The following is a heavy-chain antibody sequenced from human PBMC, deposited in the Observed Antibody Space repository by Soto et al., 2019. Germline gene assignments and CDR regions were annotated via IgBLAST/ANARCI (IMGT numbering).Heavy chain of an antibody. J-gene: IGHJ6*02. V-gene: IGHV4-39*01. Sequence: SETLSLTCTVSGGSISSSSYYWGWLRQPPGKGLGWIGSIYYSGSTYYNPSLKSRVTISVDTSKNQFSLKLSSVTAADTAVYYCARHMGIAARCPYYYYGMDVWGQGTTVTASS. CDR2: IYYSGST. CDR1: GGSISSSSYY. D-gene: IGHD6-6*01. CDR3: ARHMGIAARCPYYYYGMDV.